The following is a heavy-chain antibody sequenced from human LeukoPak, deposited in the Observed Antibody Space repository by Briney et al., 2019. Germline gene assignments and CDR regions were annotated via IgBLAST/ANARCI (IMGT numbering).Heavy chain of an antibody. D-gene: IGHD6-13*01. Sequence: GGSLRLSCTSSGFTFSPYAMSWVRQAPGKGLEWVSAISGSGDSTYYADSVKGRFTISRDNAKNSLYLQMNSLRAEDTAVYYCAGDENDSSSWLNWFDPWGQGTLVTVSS. J-gene: IGHJ5*02. CDR3: AGDENDSSSWLNWFDP. CDR2: ISGSGDST. V-gene: IGHV3-23*01. CDR1: GFTFSPYA.